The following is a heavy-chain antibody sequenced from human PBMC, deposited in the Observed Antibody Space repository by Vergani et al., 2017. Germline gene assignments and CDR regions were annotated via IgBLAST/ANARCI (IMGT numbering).Heavy chain of an antibody. CDR1: GYTFTSYA. CDR3: ARASIAAAGTLDY. D-gene: IGHD6-13*01. V-gene: IGHV1-3*01. CDR2: INAGNGNT. Sequence: QVQLVQSRAEVKKPGASVKVSCKASGYTFTSYAMHWVRQAPGQRLEWMGWINAGNGNTKYSQKFQGRVTITRDTSASTAYMELSSLRSEDTAVYYCARASIAAAGTLDYWGQGTLVTVSS. J-gene: IGHJ4*02.